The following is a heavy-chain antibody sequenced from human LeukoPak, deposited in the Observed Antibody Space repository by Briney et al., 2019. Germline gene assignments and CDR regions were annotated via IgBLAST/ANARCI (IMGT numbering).Heavy chain of an antibody. J-gene: IGHJ4*02. CDR1: GGSISSYY. D-gene: IGHD6-13*01. Sequence: SETLSLTCTVSGGSISSYYWSWIRQPPGKGLEWIGSIYYSGSTYYNPSLKSRVTISVDTSKNQFSLKLSSVTAADTAVYYCSSAAAGTVDYWGQGTLVTVSS. V-gene: IGHV4-59*05. CDR2: IYYSGST. CDR3: SSAAAGTVDY.